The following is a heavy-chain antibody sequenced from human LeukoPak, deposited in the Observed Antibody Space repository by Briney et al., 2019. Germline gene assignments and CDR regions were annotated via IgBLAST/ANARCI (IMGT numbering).Heavy chain of an antibody. V-gene: IGHV4-4*07. CDR2: IYSSGNT. Sequence: TSETLPLTCTVSGGSISSNYWSWIRQPAGKGLEYIGRIYSSGNTNYNPSLKSRVTMSVDTSKNQFSLLLHSVTAADTAVYYCARVWLSSGSYWYFDFWGRGTLVIVSS. CDR1: GGSISSNY. D-gene: IGHD3-22*01. J-gene: IGHJ2*01. CDR3: ARVWLSSGSYWYFDF.